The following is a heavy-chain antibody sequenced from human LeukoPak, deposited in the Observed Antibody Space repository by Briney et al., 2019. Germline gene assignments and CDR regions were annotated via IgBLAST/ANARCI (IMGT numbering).Heavy chain of an antibody. J-gene: IGHJ4*02. V-gene: IGHV3-23*01. Sequence: GGSLRLSCVASGFTFSNYAMSWVRQAPAGGLEWVSSLRGDGETFYADSVKGRFSLSRYESRNTVYLQLNNLRVDDTAVYYCAKASWVSSADAVLWGQGTLVTVSS. CDR2: LRGDGET. CDR3: AKASWVSSADAVL. CDR1: GFTFSNYA. D-gene: IGHD3-16*01.